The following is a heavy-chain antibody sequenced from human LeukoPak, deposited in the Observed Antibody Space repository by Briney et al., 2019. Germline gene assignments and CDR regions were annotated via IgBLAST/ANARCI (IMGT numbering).Heavy chain of an antibody. Sequence: PSETLSLTCTVSGGSISSSTYYWAWIRQPPGKGLDWIGYMFYTGSTNYNPSFKSRVTISLATSKKQFSLNLSSVTAADTAIYYCARVSVVYGMDLWGRGTTVTVSS. CDR1: GGSISSSTYY. D-gene: IGHD5/OR15-5a*01. J-gene: IGHJ6*02. CDR2: MFYTGST. V-gene: IGHV4-61*05. CDR3: ARVSVVYGMDL.